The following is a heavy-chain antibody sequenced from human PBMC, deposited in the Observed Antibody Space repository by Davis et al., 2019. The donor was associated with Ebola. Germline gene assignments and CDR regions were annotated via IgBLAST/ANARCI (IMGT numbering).Heavy chain of an antibody. CDR1: GYSFKNYA. D-gene: IGHD4-11*01. V-gene: IGHV1-18*01. CDR3: ARLDYSGHYFDY. CDR2: INPANHET. Sequence: ASVKVSCKASGYSFKNYAISWVRQAPGQGLEWMGWINPANHETMYSERFQGRVTITIDTSATTIDVGLNSLTSEDAAVYFCARLDYSGHYFDYWGQGTLVTVSS. J-gene: IGHJ4*02.